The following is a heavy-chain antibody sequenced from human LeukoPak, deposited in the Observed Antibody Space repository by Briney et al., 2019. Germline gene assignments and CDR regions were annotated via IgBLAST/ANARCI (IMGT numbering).Heavy chain of an antibody. D-gene: IGHD1-26*01. CDR2: IYYSGST. CDR1: GGSISSSSYY. CDR3: ARPYSGSSYYFDY. Sequence: SETLSLTCTVSGGSISSSSYYWGWIRQPPGKGLEWIGSIYYSGSTYYNPSLKSRVTISVDTSKNQFSLKLSSVTAADTAVYYCARPYSGSSYYFDYWGQGTLVTVSS. J-gene: IGHJ4*02. V-gene: IGHV4-39*01.